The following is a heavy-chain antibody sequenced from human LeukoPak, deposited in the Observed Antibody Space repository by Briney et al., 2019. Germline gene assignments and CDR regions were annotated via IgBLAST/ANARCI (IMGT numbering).Heavy chain of an antibody. CDR3: ARAGANCSGGSCYSHPRYYFDF. V-gene: IGHV4-34*01. Sequence: SETLSLTCAVYGGSFSGYYWSWIRQPPGKGLEWIEEINHSGSTNYNPSLKSRATMSVDTSKNRFSLKLSSVTAADTAVYYCARAGANCSGGSCYSHPRYYFDFWGQGTLVTVSS. D-gene: IGHD2-15*01. J-gene: IGHJ4*02. CDR1: GGSFSGYY. CDR2: INHSGST.